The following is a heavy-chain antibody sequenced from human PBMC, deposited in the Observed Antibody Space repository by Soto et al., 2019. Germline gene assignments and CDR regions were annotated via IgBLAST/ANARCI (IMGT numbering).Heavy chain of an antibody. V-gene: IGHV3-11*01. J-gene: IGHJ4*02. CDR1: GFSFSDYY. CDR3: VSYYQEYDQNFDY. CDR2: ISSSGSTI. D-gene: IGHD3-10*01. Sequence: GGSLRLSCAASGFSFSDYYMSWIRQAPGKGLEWVSYISSSGSTIYYADSVKGRFTISRDNAKNSLYLQMNSLRAEDTAVYYCVSYYQEYDQNFDYWGQGTLVTVSS.